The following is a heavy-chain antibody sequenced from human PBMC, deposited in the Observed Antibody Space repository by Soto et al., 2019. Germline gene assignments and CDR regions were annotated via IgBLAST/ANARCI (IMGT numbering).Heavy chain of an antibody. CDR1: GASVNDFY. V-gene: IGHV4-59*02. J-gene: IGHJ3*02. CDR2: IHYTGSR. Sequence: PSETLSLTCTVSGASVNDFYWNWVRQPLGKGLEWIGFIHYTGSRIFNPSLQSRVTMSVDVSQNQFSLRLTSVTAADTAIYYCARWGHPAVKAFDICGQATTVTAS. D-gene: IGHD3-16*01. CDR3: ARWGHPAVKAFDI.